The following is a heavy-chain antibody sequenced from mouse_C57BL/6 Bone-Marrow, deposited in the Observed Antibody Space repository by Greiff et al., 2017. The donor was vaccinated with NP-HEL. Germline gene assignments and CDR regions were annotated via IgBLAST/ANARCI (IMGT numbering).Heavy chain of an antibody. CDR1: GFTFSDYY. D-gene: IGHD1-1*01. CDR3: ARGGYGSSAWFAY. V-gene: IGHV5-16*01. CDR2: INYDGSST. Sequence: EVKLVESEGGLVQPGSSMKLSCSASGFTFSDYYMAWVRQVPEKGLEWVANINYDGSSTYYLDSLKSRFIISRDNAENILYLQMSSLKSEDTATYYCARGGYGSSAWFAYWGQGTLVTVSA. J-gene: IGHJ3*01.